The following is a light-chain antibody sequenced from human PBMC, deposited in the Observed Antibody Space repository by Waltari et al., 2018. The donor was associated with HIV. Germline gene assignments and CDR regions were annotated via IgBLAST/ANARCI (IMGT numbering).Light chain of an antibody. CDR3: QTWGTGILV. J-gene: IGLJ3*02. CDR2: LNSDGSH. CDR1: GGHSTYA. Sequence: QLVLTQSPSASASLGASVKLTCTLSGGHSTYAIAWHQQQPEKGPRYLMKLNSDGSHSKGDGIPDRFSGSSSGAERYLTISSLQSEDEADYYCQTWGTGILVFGGGTKLTVL. V-gene: IGLV4-69*01.